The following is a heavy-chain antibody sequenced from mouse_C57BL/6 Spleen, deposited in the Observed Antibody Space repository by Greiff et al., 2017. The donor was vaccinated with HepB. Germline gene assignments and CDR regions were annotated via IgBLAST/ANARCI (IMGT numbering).Heavy chain of an antibody. CDR3: TRYYYGSSSFDY. V-gene: IGHV14-4*01. J-gene: IGHJ2*01. Sequence: EVHLVESGAELVRPGASVKLSCTASGFNIKDDYMHWVKQRPEQGLEWIGWIDPENGDTEYASKFQGKATITADTSSNTAYLQLSSLTSEDTAVYYCTRYYYGSSSFDYWGQGTTLTVSS. CDR2: IDPENGDT. CDR1: GFNIKDDY. D-gene: IGHD1-1*01.